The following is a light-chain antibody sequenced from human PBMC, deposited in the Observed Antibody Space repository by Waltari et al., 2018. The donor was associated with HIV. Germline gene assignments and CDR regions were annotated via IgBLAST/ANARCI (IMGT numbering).Light chain of an antibody. Sequence: SYELTQPSSVSVSPGQTARITCSGDFLAKKYARWFQQKPGQAPVLVIYEGTRPPSGFPRRFSGSSSGTAVTLTISGAQAEDEADYHCYSAADNIWVFGGGTKLTVL. J-gene: IGLJ3*02. CDR3: YSAADNIWV. CDR2: EGT. CDR1: FLAKKY. V-gene: IGLV3-27*01.